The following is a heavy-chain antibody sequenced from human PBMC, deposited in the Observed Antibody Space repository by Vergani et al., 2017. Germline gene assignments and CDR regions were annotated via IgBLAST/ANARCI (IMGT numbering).Heavy chain of an antibody. D-gene: IGHD3-3*01. CDR1: GDPITNGGFS. J-gene: IGHJ6*03. CDR2: IFPSGNS. Sequence: QLQLQESGSGLVKPSQTLSLTCAVSGDPITNGGFSWNWIRQPPGKGPEWIGYIFPSGNSDYNPSLKNRVSISLDKSKNQFSLWVNSVTAADTGVYFCARASWRALVGYYYYMDVWVKGRTVVVSS. CDR3: ARASWRALVGYYYYMDV. V-gene: IGHV4-30-2*01.